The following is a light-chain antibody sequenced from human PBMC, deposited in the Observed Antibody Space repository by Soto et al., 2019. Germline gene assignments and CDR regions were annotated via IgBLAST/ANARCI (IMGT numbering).Light chain of an antibody. V-gene: IGLV3-21*02. J-gene: IGLJ1*01. CDR1: NIGGKS. CDR2: DDS. Sequence: SYELTQPPSVSVAPGQTARITCGGNNIGGKSVHWYQQKPGQAPVLVVCDDSDRPSGIPDRFSGSNSGDTATLTIRRVEAGDEADYYCHVWDSSSEHYVFGTGTKVTVL. CDR3: HVWDSSSEHYV.